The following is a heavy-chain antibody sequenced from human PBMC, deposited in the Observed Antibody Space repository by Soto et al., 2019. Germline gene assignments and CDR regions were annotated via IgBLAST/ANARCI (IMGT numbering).Heavy chain of an antibody. J-gene: IGHJ3*02. CDR1: GFTFSSYS. Sequence: GGSLRLSCAASGFTFSSYSMNWVRQAPGKGLEWVSSISSSSSYIYYADSVKGRFTISRDNAKNSLYLQMNSLRAEDTAVYYCARVGYYDYVWGSYRSKGAFDIWGQGTMVTVS. CDR2: ISSSSSYI. V-gene: IGHV3-21*01. CDR3: ARVGYYDYVWGSYRSKGAFDI. D-gene: IGHD3-16*02.